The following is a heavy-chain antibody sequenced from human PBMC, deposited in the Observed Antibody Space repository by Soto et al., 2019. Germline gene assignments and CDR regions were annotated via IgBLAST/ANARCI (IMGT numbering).Heavy chain of an antibody. D-gene: IGHD6-13*01. V-gene: IGHV1-69*13. CDR2: IIPIFGTA. J-gene: IGHJ6*02. CDR1: GGTFSSYA. Sequence: SVKVSCKASGGTFSSYAISWVRQAPGQGLEWMGGIIPIFGTANYAQKFQGRVTITADESTSTAYMELSSLRSEDTAVYYCASIAAAGYYYGMDVWGQGTTVTVSS. CDR3: ASIAAAGYYYGMDV.